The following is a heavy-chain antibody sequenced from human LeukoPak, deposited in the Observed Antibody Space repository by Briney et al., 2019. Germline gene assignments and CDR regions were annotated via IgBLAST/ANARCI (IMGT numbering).Heavy chain of an antibody. D-gene: IGHD2-15*01. CDR2: MNPNSGNT. J-gene: IGHJ5*02. Sequence: ASVEVSCKASGYTFTSYDINWVRQATGQGLEWMGWMNPNSGNTGYAQKFQGRVTMTRNTSISTAYMELSSLRSEDTAVYYCARGGGYCSGGSCKHNWFDPWGQGTLVTVSS. V-gene: IGHV1-8*01. CDR3: ARGGGYCSGGSCKHNWFDP. CDR1: GYTFTSYD.